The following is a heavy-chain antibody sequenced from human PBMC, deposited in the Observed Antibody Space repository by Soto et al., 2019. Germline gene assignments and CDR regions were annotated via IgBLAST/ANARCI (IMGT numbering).Heavy chain of an antibody. J-gene: IGHJ4*02. CDR3: ARNTLFSPFES. CDR1: CGSISSNSYY. Sequence: SETVSLTCTVSCGSISSNSYYCGWIRESPGKGLELIGSIYSSGITYYNPSLQSRVTISVDTSKSQFSLSLSSVTAADTAVYYCARNTLFSPFESWGQETLVTVSS. V-gene: IGHV4-39*01. CDR2: IYSSGIT. D-gene: IGHD2-21*01.